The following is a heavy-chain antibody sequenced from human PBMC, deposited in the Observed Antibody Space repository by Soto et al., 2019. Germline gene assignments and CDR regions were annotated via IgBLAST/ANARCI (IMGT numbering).Heavy chain of an antibody. Sequence: LETLSLTCTVSGGSISSYYWGWIRQPPGKGLEWIGYIYYSGSTNYNPSLKSRVTISVDTSKNQFSLKLSSVTAADTAVYYCARGRAVARGVSYYYYYGMDVWGQGTTVTVSS. V-gene: IGHV4-59*01. CDR3: ARGRAVARGVSYYYYYGMDV. CDR2: IYYSGST. CDR1: GGSISSYY. D-gene: IGHD3-10*01. J-gene: IGHJ6*02.